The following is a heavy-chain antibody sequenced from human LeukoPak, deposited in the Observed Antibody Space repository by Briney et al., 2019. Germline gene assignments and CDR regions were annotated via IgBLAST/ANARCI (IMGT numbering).Heavy chain of an antibody. D-gene: IGHD2-2*01. CDR3: ARDRTLDQLLRSADWFDP. CDR2: ISAYNGNT. V-gene: IGHV1-18*01. J-gene: IGHJ5*02. CDR1: GYTFTSYG. Sequence: ASVKVSCKASGYTFTSYGISWVRQAPGQGLEWMGWISAYNGNTNYAQKLQGRVTMTTDTSTSTAYMELRSLRSDDTAVYYCARDRTLDQLLRSADWFDPWGQGTLVTVSS.